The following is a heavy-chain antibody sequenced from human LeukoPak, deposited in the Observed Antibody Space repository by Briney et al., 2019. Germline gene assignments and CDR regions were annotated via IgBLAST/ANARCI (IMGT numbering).Heavy chain of an antibody. CDR2: INPNSGGT. Sequence: ASVKVSCKASGYTFTGYYMHWVRQAPGQGLEWVGWINPNSGGTNYAQKFQGRVTMTRDTSISTAYTELSRLRSDDTAVYYCARDPKSMVRGVKYYYYYMDVWGEGTTVTISS. V-gene: IGHV1-2*02. CDR1: GYTFTGYY. J-gene: IGHJ6*03. CDR3: ARDPKSMVRGVKYYYYYMDV. D-gene: IGHD3-10*01.